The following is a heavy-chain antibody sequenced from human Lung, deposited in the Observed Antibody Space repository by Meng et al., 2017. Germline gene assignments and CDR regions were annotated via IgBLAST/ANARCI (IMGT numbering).Heavy chain of an antibody. V-gene: IGHV4-39*07. CDR3: ARMDRPGIAVAASVDY. CDR1: GGSISSSSYY. J-gene: IGHJ4*02. CDR2: IYYSGST. Sequence: GSLRLSCTVSGGSISSSSYYWGWIRQPPGKGLEWIGCIYYSGSTYYNPSLKSRVTISVDTSKNQFSLKLSSVTAADTAVYYCARMDRPGIAVAASVDYWGQGTLVTVSS. D-gene: IGHD6-19*01.